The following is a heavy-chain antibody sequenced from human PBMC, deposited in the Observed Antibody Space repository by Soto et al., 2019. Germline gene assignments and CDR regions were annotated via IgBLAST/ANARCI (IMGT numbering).Heavy chain of an antibody. Sequence: GGSLRLSCAASGFTFSSYSMNWVRQAPGKGLEWVSSISSSSSYIYYADSVKGRFTISRDNAKNSLYLQMNSLRAEDTAVYYCARAGDMFKGYYFDYWGQGPLVTVSS. CDR1: GFTFSSYS. CDR3: ARAGDMFKGYYFDY. J-gene: IGHJ4*02. V-gene: IGHV3-21*01. CDR2: ISSSSSYI. D-gene: IGHD7-27*01.